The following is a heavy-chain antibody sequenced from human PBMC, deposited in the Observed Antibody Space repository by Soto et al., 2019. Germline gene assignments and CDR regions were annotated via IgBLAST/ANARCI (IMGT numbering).Heavy chain of an antibody. V-gene: IGHV4-30-4*01. J-gene: IGHJ5*02. D-gene: IGHD4-17*01. CDR1: GGSISSADHY. CDR3: ARLRWETEKNYLDP. CDR2: IYHSGNT. Sequence: SETLSLTCSVSGGSISSADHYWTWIRQPPGKGLEWMGYIYHSGNTHYNPSLKSRITISIDTSTNRFSLNLTSVTAADTAVYFGARLRWETEKNYLDPWAQGALVPVSS.